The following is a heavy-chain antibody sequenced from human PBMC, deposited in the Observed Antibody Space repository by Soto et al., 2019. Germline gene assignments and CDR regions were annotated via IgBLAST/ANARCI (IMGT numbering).Heavy chain of an antibody. D-gene: IGHD1-26*01. CDR2: ISYDGSNK. CDR3: ARDKGGSVGAPGGPFDP. CDR1: GFTFSSYA. V-gene: IGHV3-30-3*01. J-gene: IGHJ5*02. Sequence: QVQLVESGGGVVQPGRSLRLSCAASGFTFSSYAMHWVRQAPGKGLEWVAVISYDGSNKYYADSVKGRFTISRDNSKNTLYLQMNSLRAEDTAVYYCARDKGGSVGAPGGPFDPWAREPWSPSPQ.